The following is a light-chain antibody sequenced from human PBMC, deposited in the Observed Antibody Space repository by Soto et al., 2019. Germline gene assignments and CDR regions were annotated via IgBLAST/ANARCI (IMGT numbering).Light chain of an antibody. V-gene: IGKV3-20*01. Sequence: EIVLTQSPGTLSLSPGERATLSCRASQTVRSSYLAWYQQKPGQATRLLIYGASSRATGIPDRFSCSGSGTDFTLTISSLEPEDFAVYYCQQYGSSPGTFGQGTKVEIK. J-gene: IGKJ1*01. CDR2: GAS. CDR1: QTVRSSY. CDR3: QQYGSSPGT.